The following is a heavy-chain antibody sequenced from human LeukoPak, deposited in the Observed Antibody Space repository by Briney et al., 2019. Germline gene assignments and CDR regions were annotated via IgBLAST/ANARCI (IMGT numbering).Heavy chain of an antibody. CDR2: ISAYNGNT. Sequence: ASVKVSCKASGYTFTSYGISWVRQAPGQGLEWMGWISAYNGNTNYAQKLQGRVTMTTDTSTSTAYMELRSLRSDDTAVYYCAREAVLEDIVATGGNYFDYSGQGTLVTVSS. D-gene: IGHD5-12*01. CDR1: GYTFTSYG. J-gene: IGHJ4*02. V-gene: IGHV1-18*01. CDR3: AREAVLEDIVATGGNYFDY.